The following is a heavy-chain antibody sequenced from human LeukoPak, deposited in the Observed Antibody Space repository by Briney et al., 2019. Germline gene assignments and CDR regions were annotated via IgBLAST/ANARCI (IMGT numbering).Heavy chain of an antibody. CDR2: INQDGSKE. J-gene: IGHJ4*02. V-gene: IGHV3-7*01. D-gene: IGHD5-12*01. CDR3: VRDGGVSGYDLLDY. Sequence: GGSLRLSCAASGFTFSNYWMTWVRQAPGKGLEWVAHINQDGSKEYYMDSVKPLFTISRDNAKNSLSLQMNRLRAEDTAVYYCVRDGGVSGYDLLDYWGQGTLVTVSS. CDR1: GFTFSNYW.